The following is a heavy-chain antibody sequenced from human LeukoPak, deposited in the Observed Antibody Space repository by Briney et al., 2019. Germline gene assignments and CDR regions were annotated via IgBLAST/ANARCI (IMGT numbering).Heavy chain of an antibody. Sequence: ASVKVSCKASGYTFTGYYMHWVRQAPGQGLEWMGWINPNSGGTNYAQKFQGRVTMTRDTSIGTAYMELSRLRSDDTAVYYCARGGHYYGSGSYYWFDPWGQGTLVTVSS. J-gene: IGHJ5*02. V-gene: IGHV1-2*02. CDR2: INPNSGGT. D-gene: IGHD3-10*01. CDR1: GYTFTGYY. CDR3: ARGGHYYGSGSYYWFDP.